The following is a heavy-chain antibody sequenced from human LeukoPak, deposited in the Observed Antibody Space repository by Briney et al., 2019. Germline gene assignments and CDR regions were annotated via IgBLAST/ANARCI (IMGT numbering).Heavy chain of an antibody. CDR3: ARTLGYCSSTSCYEDY. CDR1: GYTITGYY. J-gene: IGHJ4*02. V-gene: IGHV1-2*06. Sequence: ASVKVSCKASGYTITGYYMHWVRQATGQGLEWMGRINPNSGGTNYAQKFQGRVTMTRDTSISTAYMELSRLRSDDTAVYYCARTLGYCSSTSCYEDYWGQGTLVTVSS. CDR2: INPNSGGT. D-gene: IGHD2-2*01.